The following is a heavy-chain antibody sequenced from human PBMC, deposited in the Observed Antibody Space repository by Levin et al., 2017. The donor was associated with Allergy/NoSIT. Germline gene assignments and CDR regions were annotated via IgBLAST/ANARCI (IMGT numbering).Heavy chain of an antibody. J-gene: IGHJ4*02. CDR1: GFTFSSYG. Sequence: GESLKISCAASGFTFSSYGMHWVRQAPGKGLEWVAVISYDGSNKYYADSVKGRFTISRDNSKNTLYLQMNSLRAEDTAVYYCAKAFSPYYDILTGEDYWGQGTLVTVSS. D-gene: IGHD3-9*01. CDR3: AKAFSPYYDILTGEDY. V-gene: IGHV3-30*18. CDR2: ISYDGSNK.